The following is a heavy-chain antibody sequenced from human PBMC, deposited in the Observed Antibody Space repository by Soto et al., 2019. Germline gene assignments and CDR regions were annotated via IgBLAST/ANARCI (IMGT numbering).Heavy chain of an antibody. CDR1: GFTFSSYS. CDR3: ARDLCGSYSSLLFDY. V-gene: IGHV3-21*01. CDR2: IISSSSYI. J-gene: IGHJ4*02. Sequence: EVQLVESGGGLVKPGGSLRLSCAASGFTFSSYSMNWVRQAPGKGLEWVSSIISSSSYIYYADSVKGRFTISTDNAKNSLYLQMNSLRAEDTAVYYCARDLCGSYSSLLFDYWGQGTLVTVSS. D-gene: IGHD1-26*01.